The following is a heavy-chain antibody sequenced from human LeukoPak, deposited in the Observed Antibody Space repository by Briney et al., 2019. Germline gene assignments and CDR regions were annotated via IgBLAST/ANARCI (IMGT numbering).Heavy chain of an antibody. CDR2: IKQDGSEK. CDR1: KFTFSTYG. CDR3: ARRRYSGSSQHFDY. D-gene: IGHD1-26*01. J-gene: IGHJ4*02. V-gene: IGHV3-7*01. Sequence: GGSLRLSCAASKFTFSTYGMSWVRQAPGKGLEWVANIKQDGSEKYYVDSVKGRFTISRDNAKNSLYLQMNSLRAEDTAVYYCARRRYSGSSQHFDYWGLGTLVTVSS.